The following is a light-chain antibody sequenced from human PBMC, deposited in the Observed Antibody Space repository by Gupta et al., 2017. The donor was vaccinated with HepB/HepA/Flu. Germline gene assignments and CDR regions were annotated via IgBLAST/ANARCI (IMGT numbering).Light chain of an antibody. CDR1: TSNIGHNY. CDR2: RHD. J-gene: IGLJ3*02. CDR3: ASWDDGLSGWV. Sequence: QSVLTQPPSASGTPGQRVTLSCSGSTSNIGHNYVYWYQQLPGTAPKVLIYRHDQRPSGVPDRFSGSKSGASASLAISGLRSEDEADYYCASWDDGLSGWVFGGGTKLTVL. V-gene: IGLV1-47*01.